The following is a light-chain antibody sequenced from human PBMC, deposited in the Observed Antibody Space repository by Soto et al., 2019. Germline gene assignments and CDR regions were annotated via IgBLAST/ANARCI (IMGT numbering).Light chain of an antibody. CDR1: QSVSSTY. J-gene: IGKJ2*01. Sequence: EIVLTQSPGTLSLSPGERATLSCRASQSVSSTYLAWYQQKPGQAPRLLIYAASNRATGIPDRFSGSGSGAAFTLTISRLEPEDFAVYYCQQFDNSPTMYTFGQGTKLEIK. CDR2: AAS. CDR3: QQFDNSPTMYT. V-gene: IGKV3-20*01.